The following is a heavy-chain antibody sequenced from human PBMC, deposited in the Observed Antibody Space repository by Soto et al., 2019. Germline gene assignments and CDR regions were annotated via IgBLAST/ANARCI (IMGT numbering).Heavy chain of an antibody. CDR2: IIPIFGTA. D-gene: IGHD6-13*01. J-gene: IGHJ3*02. V-gene: IGHV1-69*06. Sequence: PVKVSCKDSGGTLSSYAISWVRQEHRQGLEWMGGIIPIFGTANYAQKFQGRVTITADKSTSTAYMELNSLRAEDTAVYYCAKASRAAAGTLAFDIWGQGTMVTVSS. CDR1: GGTLSSYA. CDR3: AKASRAAAGTLAFDI.